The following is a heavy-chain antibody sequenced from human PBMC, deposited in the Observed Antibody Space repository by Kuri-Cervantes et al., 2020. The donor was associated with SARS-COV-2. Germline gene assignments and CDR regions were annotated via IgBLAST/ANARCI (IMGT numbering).Heavy chain of an antibody. J-gene: IGHJ4*02. CDR2: IGGSGVRT. CDR3: ARAVLGVVAYFDY. CDR1: GFTFSSYA. Sequence: GESLKISCAASGFTFSSYAMNWVRQAPGKGLEWVSVIGGSGVRTNYADSVKGRFTISRDNSKNTLYLQMNSLRAEDTAVYYCARAVLGVVAYFDYWGQGTLVTVSS. D-gene: IGHD3-3*01. V-gene: IGHV3-23*01.